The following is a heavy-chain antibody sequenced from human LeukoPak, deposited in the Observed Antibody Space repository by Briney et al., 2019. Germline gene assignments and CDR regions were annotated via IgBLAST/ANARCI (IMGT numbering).Heavy chain of an antibody. J-gene: IGHJ4*02. CDR1: GFTFSSYG. D-gene: IGHD6-6*01. V-gene: IGHV3-30*18. CDR2: ISYDGSNK. Sequence: GRSLRLSCAASGFTFSSYGMHWVRQAPGKGLEWVAVISYDGSNKYYADSVKGRFTISRDNSKNTLYLQMNSLGAEDTAVYYCAKGSSSSSDLVDYWGQGTLVTVSS. CDR3: AKGSSSSSDLVDY.